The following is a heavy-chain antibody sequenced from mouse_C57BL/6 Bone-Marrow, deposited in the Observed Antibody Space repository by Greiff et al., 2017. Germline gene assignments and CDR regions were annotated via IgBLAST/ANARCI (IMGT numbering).Heavy chain of an antibody. CDR3: ARTGFYGWCAY. CDR1: GYTFTSYW. J-gene: IGHJ3*01. V-gene: IGHV1-52*01. Sequence: QVQLQQPGAELVRPGSSVKLSCKASGYTFTSYWMHWVKQRPIQGLEWIGNIDTTDSETHYNQKFKDKATLTVDKSSSPAYMQLSSQSSEDSAVYCCARTGFYGWCAYWGQGTLVTVSA. CDR2: IDTTDSET. D-gene: IGHD1-1*01.